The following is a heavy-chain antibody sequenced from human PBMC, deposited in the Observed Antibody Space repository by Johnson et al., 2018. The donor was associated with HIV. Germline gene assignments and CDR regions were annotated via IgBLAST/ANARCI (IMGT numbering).Heavy chain of an antibody. CDR2: ISWNSGSI. CDR3: AKGYDVDTAMVSAFGI. CDR1: GFTFDDYA. D-gene: IGHD5-18*01. J-gene: IGHJ3*02. V-gene: IGHV3-9*01. Sequence: VQLVESGGGLVQPGRSLRLSCAASGFTFDDYAMHWVRQAPGKGLEWVSGISWNSGSIGYADSVKGRFTISRDNAKNSLYLQMNSLRAEDTALYYCAKGYDVDTAMVSAFGIWGQGTMVTVSS.